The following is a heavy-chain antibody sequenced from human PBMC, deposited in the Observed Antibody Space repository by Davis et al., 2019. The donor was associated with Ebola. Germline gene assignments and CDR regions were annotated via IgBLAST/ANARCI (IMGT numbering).Heavy chain of an antibody. CDR2: ISYDGSNK. J-gene: IGHJ6*02. CDR1: GFTFSSYP. D-gene: IGHD2-8*01. V-gene: IGHV3-30-3*01. CDR3: ARDRAQMMVYAIRYYYYGMDV. Sequence: GESLKISCAASGFTFSSYPMHWVRQAPGQGLEWVAVISYDGSNKYYADSVKGRFTISRDNSKNTQYLQMNSLRAEDTAVYYCARDRAQMMVYAIRYYYYGMDVCGQGTTVTVSS.